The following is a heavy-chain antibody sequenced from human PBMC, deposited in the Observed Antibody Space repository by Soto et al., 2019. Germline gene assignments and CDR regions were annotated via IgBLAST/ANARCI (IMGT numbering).Heavy chain of an antibody. CDR1: GFIFDNYA. CDR3: AKIKQGYFDY. V-gene: IGHV3-23*01. Sequence: GGSLRLSCAASGFIFDNYAMNWVRQAPGKGLEWISTISGGGGATYYADSVKGRFTISGDSSKSTVYLQMHSLRAEDTAIYYCAKIKQGYFDYWGQGTQVTSPQ. CDR2: ISGGGGAT. J-gene: IGHJ4*02.